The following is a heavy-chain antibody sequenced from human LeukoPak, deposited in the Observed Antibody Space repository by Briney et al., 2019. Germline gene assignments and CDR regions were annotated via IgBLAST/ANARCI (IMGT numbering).Heavy chain of an antibody. J-gene: IGHJ4*02. Sequence: GGSLRLSCAASGFTFSSYAMSWVRQAPGKGLEWVSTISGSGDSTYYADSVKGRFTISRDNAKNSLYLQMSSLRAEDTAVYYCARDGASLNWGQGTLVTVSS. D-gene: IGHD3-9*01. CDR2: ISGSGDST. CDR3: ARDGASLN. CDR1: GFTFSSYA. V-gene: IGHV3-23*01.